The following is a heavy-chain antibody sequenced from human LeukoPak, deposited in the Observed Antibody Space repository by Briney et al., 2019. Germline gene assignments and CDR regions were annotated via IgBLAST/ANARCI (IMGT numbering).Heavy chain of an antibody. CDR2: SYYAGGA. J-gene: IGHJ3*02. V-gene: IGHV4-39*01. CDR1: GGSISSSRYY. CDR3: ATTDLGSRSSSRCPEDAFDI. D-gene: IGHD2-2*01. Sequence: SETLSLTCTVSGGSISSSRYYWAWIRQPPGKGLEWIGNSYYAGGAHYNPTLKSRALISLDTSKKEISLRLTSVTAADTARYYCATTDLGSRSSSRCPEDAFDIWGRGTMVAVSS.